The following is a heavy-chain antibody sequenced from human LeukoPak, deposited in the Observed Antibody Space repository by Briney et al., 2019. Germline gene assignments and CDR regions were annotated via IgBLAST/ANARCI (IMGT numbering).Heavy chain of an antibody. Sequence: PSETLSLTCTVSGGSISSGGYSWSWIRQHPGKGLEWIGYICYSGSTYYNPSLKSRVTISVDTSKNQFSLKLSSVTAADTAVYYCAAYPPYYDFWSGYYFPRDLYGMDVWGQGTTVTVSS. CDR3: AAYPPYYDFWSGYYFPRDLYGMDV. J-gene: IGHJ6*02. D-gene: IGHD3-3*01. CDR1: GGSISSGGYS. V-gene: IGHV4-31*03. CDR2: ICYSGST.